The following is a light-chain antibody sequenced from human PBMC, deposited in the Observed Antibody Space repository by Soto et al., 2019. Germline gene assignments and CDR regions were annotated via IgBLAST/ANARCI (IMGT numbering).Light chain of an antibody. CDR1: QSIGSA. J-gene: IGKJ1*01. CDR2: GAS. Sequence: EIVLTQSPATLSVSPGDRATLSCRASQSIGSAIAWYHQRSGQAPRLLIYGASTRATGIPARFSGSGSGTEFTLTISSLQSEDFAVYYCHQYNGWPRTFGQGTKVDIK. CDR3: HQYNGWPRT. V-gene: IGKV3-15*01.